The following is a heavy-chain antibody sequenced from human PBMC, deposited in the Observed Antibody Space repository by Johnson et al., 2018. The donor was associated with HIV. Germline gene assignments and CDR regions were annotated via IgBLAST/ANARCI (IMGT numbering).Heavy chain of an antibody. D-gene: IGHD1-26*01. CDR2: ISWNSGTI. Sequence: EVQLMESGGGLVLPGRSLRLSCAASGFTFHYYAIHWVRQAPGKGLEWVSGISWNSGTIGYADSVKGRFTISRDNTKNSLYLQMNSLRAEDTALYYCAKDLTWEMQDAFDVWGQGTMVTVSS. CDR1: GFTFHYYA. CDR3: AKDLTWEMQDAFDV. V-gene: IGHV3-9*01. J-gene: IGHJ3*01.